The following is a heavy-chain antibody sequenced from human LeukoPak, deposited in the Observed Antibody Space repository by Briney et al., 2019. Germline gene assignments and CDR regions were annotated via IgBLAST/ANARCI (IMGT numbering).Heavy chain of an antibody. V-gene: IGHV1-18*01. CDR2: ISAYTGNT. D-gene: IGHD2-2*01. Sequence: ASVKVSCKASGYTFTSYGIGWVRQAPGQGLEWMGWISAYTGNTNYAQNFQGRVTMTTDTSTSTAYMELRSLRSDDTAVYYCAREDCSSTSCYGLPYNWFDPWGQGTLVTVSS. CDR1: GYTFTSYG. J-gene: IGHJ5*02. CDR3: AREDCSSTSCYGLPYNWFDP.